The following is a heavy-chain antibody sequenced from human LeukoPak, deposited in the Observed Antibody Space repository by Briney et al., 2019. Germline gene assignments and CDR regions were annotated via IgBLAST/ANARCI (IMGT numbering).Heavy chain of an antibody. CDR2: ISGSGATI. V-gene: IGHV3-23*01. CDR1: GFMFSSYA. J-gene: IGHJ4*02. CDR3: AKENRWQ. D-gene: IGHD5-24*01. Sequence: GGSLRLSCAASGFMFSSYAMNWVRQAPGKGLEWVSRISGSGATINYSDSVKGRFTISRDNSKNTLYLQMNSLRAEDTAVYYCAKENRWQWGQGTLVTVSS.